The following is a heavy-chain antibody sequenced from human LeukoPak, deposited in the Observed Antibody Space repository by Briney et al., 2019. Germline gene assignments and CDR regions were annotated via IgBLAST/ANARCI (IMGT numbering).Heavy chain of an antibody. CDR2: IYYSGST. V-gene: IGHV4-31*03. J-gene: IGHJ4*02. Sequence: SETLSLTCTVSGGSISSGDYYWSWIRQHPGKGLEWIGYIYYSGSTYYNPSLKSRVTTSVDTSKNQFSLKLSSVTAADTAVYYCARAVDTAMVFDYWGQGTLVTVSS. CDR1: GGSISSGDYY. CDR3: ARAVDTAMVFDY. D-gene: IGHD5-18*01.